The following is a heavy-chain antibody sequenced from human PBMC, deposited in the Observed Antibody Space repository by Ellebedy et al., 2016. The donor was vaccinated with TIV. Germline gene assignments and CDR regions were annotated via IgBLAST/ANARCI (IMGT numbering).Heavy chain of an antibody. J-gene: IGHJ4*02. CDR3: AKSVLGEHFDS. Sequence: GESLKISCAASGFTFSSHAMSWVRQAPGKGLEWVSGISGRAATSTYYADSVKGRFTISRDNSKNTLYLQLNSLRADDTAIYYCAKSVLGEHFDSWGQGTLVTVSS. CDR1: GFTFSSHA. CDR2: ISGRAATST. D-gene: IGHD2-21*01. V-gene: IGHV3-23*01.